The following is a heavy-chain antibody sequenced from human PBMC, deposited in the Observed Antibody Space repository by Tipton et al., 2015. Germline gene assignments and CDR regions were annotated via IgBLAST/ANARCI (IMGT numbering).Heavy chain of an antibody. J-gene: IGHJ6*02. CDR2: IYYSGST. CDR3: ARGHYVTRMDV. CDR1: GDSINSYY. V-gene: IGHV4-59*01. Sequence: TLSLTCTVSGDSINSYYWSWVRQPPGKGLEWIGYIYYSGSTNYNPSLKSRVTISVDTSKNQFSLKLSSVTAADTAVYYCARGHYVTRMDVWGQGTAVTVSS. D-gene: IGHD3-10*02.